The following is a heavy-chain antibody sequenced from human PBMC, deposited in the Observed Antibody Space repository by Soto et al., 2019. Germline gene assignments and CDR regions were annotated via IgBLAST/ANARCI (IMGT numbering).Heavy chain of an antibody. CDR1: GFTFSSYA. Sequence: EVQLLESGGGLVQPGGSLRLSCAASGFTFSSYAMSWVRQAPAKGLEWVSVISGSDGSTYYADSVKGRFTISRDNSKNTLYLQMNSLGAEATAVYYCAKDHGYSSGWPFDYWGHGTLVTVSS. D-gene: IGHD6-19*01. J-gene: IGHJ4*01. CDR3: AKDHGYSSGWPFDY. CDR2: ISGSDGST. V-gene: IGHV3-23*01.